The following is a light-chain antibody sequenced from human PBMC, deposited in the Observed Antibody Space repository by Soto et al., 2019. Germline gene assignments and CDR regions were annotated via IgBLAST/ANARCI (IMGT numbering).Light chain of an antibody. CDR2: DAS. CDR1: QSVSNNY. V-gene: IGKV3-20*01. CDR3: QQYGSSAPIT. J-gene: IGKJ5*01. Sequence: EIVLTQSPGTLSLSPGERATLSCRASQSVSNNYLAWYQQKPGQAPSLLIYDASSRATGIPDRFSGSGSGIDFTLTISRLEPEDFAMYYCQQYGSSAPITFGQGTRLEIE.